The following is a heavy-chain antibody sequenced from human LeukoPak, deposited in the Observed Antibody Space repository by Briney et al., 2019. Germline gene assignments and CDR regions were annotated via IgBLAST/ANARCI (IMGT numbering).Heavy chain of an antibody. CDR3: ARKNRLHADAFDI. CDR2: IYYSGST. J-gene: IGHJ3*02. Sequence: PSETLSLTCTVSGGSISSSSYYWGWIRQPPGKGLEWIGSIYYSGSTYYNPSLKSRVTISVDTSKNQFSLKLSSVTAADTAVYYCARKNRLHADAFDIWGQGTMVTVSS. V-gene: IGHV4-39*07. D-gene: IGHD4-11*01. CDR1: GGSISSSSYY.